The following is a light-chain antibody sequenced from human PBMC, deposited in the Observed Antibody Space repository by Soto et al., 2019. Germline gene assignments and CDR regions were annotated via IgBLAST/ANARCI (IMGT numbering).Light chain of an antibody. Sequence: QSALTQPASVSGSPGQSITISCTGTSSDVGGYNYVSWYQQHPGKAPKLMIYDVSNRTSGVSNRFSVSKSGNTASLTISGLQAEDEADYYCSSYTRSSTPYVFGTGTKLTVL. CDR2: DVS. CDR1: SSDVGGYNY. CDR3: SSYTRSSTPYV. V-gene: IGLV2-14*01. J-gene: IGLJ1*01.